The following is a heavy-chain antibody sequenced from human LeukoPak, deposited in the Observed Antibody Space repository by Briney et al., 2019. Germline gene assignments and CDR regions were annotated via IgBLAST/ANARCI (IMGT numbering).Heavy chain of an antibody. J-gene: IGHJ4*02. Sequence: PSETLSLTCTVSGGSISSSSYYWGWIRQPPGKGLEWIGSIYYSGSTYYNPSLKSRVTISVDTSKNQFSLKLSSVTAADTAVYYCARGDDRYCSNYWGQGTLVTVSS. CDR2: IYYSGST. D-gene: IGHD2-2*01. V-gene: IGHV4-39*01. CDR3: ARGDDRYCSNY. CDR1: GGSISSSSYY.